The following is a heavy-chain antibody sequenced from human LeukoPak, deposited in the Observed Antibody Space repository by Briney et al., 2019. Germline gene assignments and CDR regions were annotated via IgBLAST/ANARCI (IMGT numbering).Heavy chain of an antibody. CDR3: ARDRPWGWLLLRDWFDP. D-gene: IGHD3-22*01. J-gene: IGHJ5*02. Sequence: PSETLSLTCAVYGGSFSGYYWSWIRQPPGKGLEWIGEINHSGSTNYNPSLKSRVTISVDTSKNQFSLKLSSVTAADTAVYYCARDRPWGWLLLRDWFDPWGQGTLLTVSS. CDR1: GGSFSGYY. V-gene: IGHV4-34*01. CDR2: INHSGST.